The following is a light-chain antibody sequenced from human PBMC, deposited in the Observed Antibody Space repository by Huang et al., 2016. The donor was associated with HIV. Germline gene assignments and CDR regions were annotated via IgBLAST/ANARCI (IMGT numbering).Light chain of an antibody. Sequence: DIVMTQSPDSLAVSLGERATINCKSSQSVLYSSNNKNYLAWYQQKPGQPPNLLIYWASTREAGVPDRFSGSGSGTDFTLTISTLQAEDVAVYYCQQYYSTPLTFGGGTKVEI. CDR1: QSVLYSSNNKNY. CDR3: QQYYSTPLT. CDR2: WAS. J-gene: IGKJ4*01. V-gene: IGKV4-1*01.